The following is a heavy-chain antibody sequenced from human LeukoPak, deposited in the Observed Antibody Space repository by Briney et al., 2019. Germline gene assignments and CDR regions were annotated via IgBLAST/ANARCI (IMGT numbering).Heavy chain of an antibody. J-gene: IGHJ6*03. CDR2: ISGSGGST. Sequence: PGGSLRLSCAASGFTFRSYAMSWVRQAPGKGLEWVSAISGSGGSTYYADSVKGRVTISRDNSKNTLYLQMNSLRAEDTAVYYCAKDHRWGSGSYYNPGYMDVWGKGTTVTISS. V-gene: IGHV3-23*01. CDR3: AKDHRWGSGSYYNPGYMDV. CDR1: GFTFRSYA. D-gene: IGHD3-10*01.